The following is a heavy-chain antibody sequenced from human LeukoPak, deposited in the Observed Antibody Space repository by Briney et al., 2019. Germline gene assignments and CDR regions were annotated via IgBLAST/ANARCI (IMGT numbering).Heavy chain of an antibody. Sequence: PSETLSLTCTVSGGSISSSSYYWGWIRQPPGKGLEWIGSIYYSGSTYYNPSLKSRVTISVDTSKNQFSLKPSSVTAADTAVYYCARGIVVVPAAPDYWGQGTLVTVSS. J-gene: IGHJ4*02. CDR2: IYYSGST. D-gene: IGHD2-2*01. V-gene: IGHV4-39*01. CDR1: GGSISSSSYY. CDR3: ARGIVVVPAAPDY.